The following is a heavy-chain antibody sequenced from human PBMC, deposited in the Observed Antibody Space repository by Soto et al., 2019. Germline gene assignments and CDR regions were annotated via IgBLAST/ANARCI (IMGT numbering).Heavy chain of an antibody. CDR2: INHSGST. J-gene: IGHJ6*02. Sequence: SETLSLTCAVYGGSFSGYYWSWIRQPPGKGLEWIGEINHSGSTNYNPSLKSRVTISVDTSKNQFSLKLSSVTAADTAVYYCARYRGSSWYHYYYYYGMDVWGQGTTVT. CDR3: ARYRGSSWYHYYYYYGMDV. D-gene: IGHD6-13*01. V-gene: IGHV4-34*01. CDR1: GGSFSGYY.